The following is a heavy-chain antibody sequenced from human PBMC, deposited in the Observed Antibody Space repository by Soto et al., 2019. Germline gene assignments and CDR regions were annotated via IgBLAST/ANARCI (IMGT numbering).Heavy chain of an antibody. D-gene: IGHD3-22*01. CDR1: GGSISSYY. Sequence: PSETLSLTCTASGGSISSYYWSWIRQPPGKGLEWIGYIYYSGSTNYNPSLKSRVTISVDTSKNQFSLKLSSVTAADTAVYYCARVRRIVVRGYYYYYGMDVWGQGTTVTVSS. V-gene: IGHV4-59*01. J-gene: IGHJ6*02. CDR2: IYYSGST. CDR3: ARVRRIVVRGYYYYYGMDV.